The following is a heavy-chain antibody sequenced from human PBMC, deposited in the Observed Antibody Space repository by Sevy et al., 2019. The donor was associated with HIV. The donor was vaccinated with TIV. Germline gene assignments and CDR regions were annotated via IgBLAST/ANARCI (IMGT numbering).Heavy chain of an antibody. D-gene: IGHD3-10*01. V-gene: IGHV3-15*01. CDR1: GFTFSDLW. CDR2: IKSKIEGETK. Sequence: GGSLRLSCAVSGFTFSDLWMTWVRQAPGKGLEWVGRIKSKIEGETKDYAAPVIGRFTISRDDSKSTVSLHMNSLKTEDTAVYYCTTDSITRDDAYDVWGQGTMVTVSS. CDR3: TTDSITRDDAYDV. J-gene: IGHJ3*01.